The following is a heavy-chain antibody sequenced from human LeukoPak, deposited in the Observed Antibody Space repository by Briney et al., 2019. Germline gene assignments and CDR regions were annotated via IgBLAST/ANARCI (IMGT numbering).Heavy chain of an antibody. CDR2: IYYSGST. CDR3: AKVRRVAAAGPPPY. CDR1: GGSISSSSYY. D-gene: IGHD6-13*01. J-gene: IGHJ4*02. Sequence: SETLSLTCTVSGGSISSSSYYWGWIRQPPGKGLEWIGSIYYSGSTYYNPSLKSRVTISVDTSKNQFSLKLSSVTAADTAVYYCAKVRRVAAAGPPPYWGQGTLVTVSS. V-gene: IGHV4-39*07.